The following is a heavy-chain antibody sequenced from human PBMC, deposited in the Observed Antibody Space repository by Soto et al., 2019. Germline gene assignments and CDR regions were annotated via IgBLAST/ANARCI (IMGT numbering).Heavy chain of an antibody. Sequence: GESLKISCKGSGYSFTSYWIGWVRQMPGKGLEWMGIIYPGDSDTRYSPSFQGQVTISADKSISTAYLQWSSLKASDTAMYYCAVTRYSNYPANYFDYWGQGTLVTVSS. V-gene: IGHV5-51*01. D-gene: IGHD4-4*01. J-gene: IGHJ4*02. CDR3: AVTRYSNYPANYFDY. CDR2: IYPGDSDT. CDR1: GYSFTSYW.